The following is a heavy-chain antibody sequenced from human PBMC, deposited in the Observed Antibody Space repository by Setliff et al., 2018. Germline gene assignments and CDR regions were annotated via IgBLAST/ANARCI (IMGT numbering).Heavy chain of an antibody. CDR1: DGSISTYY. J-gene: IGHJ6*03. D-gene: IGHD4-17*01. CDR3: ARLNDYGDPRPYYYYMDV. Sequence: SETLSLTCTVSDGSISTYYWSWIRQPPGRGLEYIGYIYTSGIINYNPSLKSRVTISVDTSKNQFSLRLSSVTAADTAVYYCARLNDYGDPRPYYYYMDVWGKGTTVTVSS. V-gene: IGHV4-59*01. CDR2: IYTSGII.